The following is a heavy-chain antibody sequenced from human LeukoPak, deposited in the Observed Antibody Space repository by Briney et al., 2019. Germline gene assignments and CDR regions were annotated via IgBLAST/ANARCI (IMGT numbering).Heavy chain of an antibody. CDR3: ARDYVRAIWSFDY. V-gene: IGHV3-21*01. CDR1: GFTFSSYS. D-gene: IGHD1-26*01. J-gene: IGHJ4*02. Sequence: GGSLRLSCAASGFTFSSYSMNWVRQAPGKGLEWVSSISSSSSYIYYADSVKGRFTISRDNAKNSLYLQMNSLRAEDTAVYYCARDYVRAIWSFDYWGQGTLVTASS. CDR2: ISSSSSYI.